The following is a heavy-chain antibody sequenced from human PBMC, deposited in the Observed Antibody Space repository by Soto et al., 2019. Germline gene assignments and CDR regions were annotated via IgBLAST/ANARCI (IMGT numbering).Heavy chain of an antibody. CDR1: GFTFSSYG. D-gene: IGHD6-19*01. V-gene: IGHV3-33*01. J-gene: IGHJ5*02. Sequence: GGSLRLSCAASGFTFSSYGMHWVRQAPGKGLEWVAVIWYDGSNKYYADSVKGRFTISRDNSKNTLYLQMNSLRAEDTAVYYCARDRRRAVAGTSDMFDPWGQGTLVTVSS. CDR3: ARDRRRAVAGTSDMFDP. CDR2: IWYDGSNK.